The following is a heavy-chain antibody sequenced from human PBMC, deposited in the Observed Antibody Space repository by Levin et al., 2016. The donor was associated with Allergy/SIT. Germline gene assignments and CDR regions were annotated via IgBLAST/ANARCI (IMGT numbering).Heavy chain of an antibody. Sequence: GESLKISCAASGFTFSSYAMHWVRQAPGKGLEWVAVISYDGSNKYYADSVKGRFTISRDNSKNTLYLQMNSLRAEDTAVYYCAKDRVATIRGYYYGMDVWGQGTTVTVSS. CDR2: ISYDGSNK. D-gene: IGHD5-24*01. V-gene: IGHV3-30-3*02. CDR1: GFTFSSYA. CDR3: AKDRVATIRGYYYGMDV. J-gene: IGHJ6*02.